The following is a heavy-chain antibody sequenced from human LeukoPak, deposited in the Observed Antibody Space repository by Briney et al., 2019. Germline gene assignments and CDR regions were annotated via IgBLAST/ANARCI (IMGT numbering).Heavy chain of an antibody. Sequence: GGSLRLSCAASGFIFSDYYMSWIRQAPGKGLEWVSYISSSGSTIYYADSVKGRFTISRDNANNSLYLQMNSLRAEDTAVYYCARVTLTSANFDYWGQGTLVTVSS. CDR2: ISSSGSTI. CDR3: ARVTLTSANFDY. J-gene: IGHJ4*02. V-gene: IGHV3-11*01. CDR1: GFIFSDYY.